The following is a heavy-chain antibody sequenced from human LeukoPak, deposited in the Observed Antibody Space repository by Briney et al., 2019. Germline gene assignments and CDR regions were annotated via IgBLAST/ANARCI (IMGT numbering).Heavy chain of an antibody. D-gene: IGHD6-19*01. CDR2: IKQDGSEK. CDR3: ARSGMAVAATPWD. Sequence: GGSLALACAGSGIIVSDFCVSCVSPRPGKGLEWLAHIKQDGSEKYYVDSVKGRFTISRDNAKNSFYLQVSSLRVDDTALYYCARSGMAVAATPWDWGQGTLVTVSS. CDR1: GIIVSDFC. V-gene: IGHV3-7*05. J-gene: IGHJ4*02.